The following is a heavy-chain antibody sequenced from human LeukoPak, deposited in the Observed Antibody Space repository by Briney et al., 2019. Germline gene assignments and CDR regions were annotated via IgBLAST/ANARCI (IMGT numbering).Heavy chain of an antibody. D-gene: IGHD3-10*01. J-gene: IGHJ4*02. CDR3: ARGRITMVRGVIITFDY. V-gene: IGHV4-30-2*01. CDR1: GASISSGGLS. Sequence: SQTLSLTCAVSGASISSGGLSWNWIRQPLGKGLEWIGCIYHSGSTYYNPSLKSRVTISGDTSKDQFSLKLSSVTAAGTAVYYCARGRITMVRGVIITFDYWGQGTLVTVSS. CDR2: IYHSGST.